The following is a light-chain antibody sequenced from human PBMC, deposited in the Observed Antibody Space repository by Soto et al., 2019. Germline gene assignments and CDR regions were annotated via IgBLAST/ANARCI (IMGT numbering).Light chain of an antibody. V-gene: IGKV3-20*01. CDR2: GAC. CDR1: QSVSSNF. J-gene: IGKJ1*01. CDR3: QQYETSPRT. Sequence: EIVLTQSPGTLSLSPGERTTLSCRASQSVSSNFLDWYQQQPGQAPRLLIYGACSRATGTPDRFSGSGSGTDFPPTISRLAHEDFAVYYCQQYETSPRTFGQGTKVDIK.